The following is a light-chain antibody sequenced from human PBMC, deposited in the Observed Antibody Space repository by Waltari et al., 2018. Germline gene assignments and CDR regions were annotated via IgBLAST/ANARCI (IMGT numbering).Light chain of an antibody. Sequence: QSVLTQPPSASGTPGQRVTISCSGSSSDIGDNYVYWYKQLPGTAPKLLIYGNTRRPSGGPDRFSGSKSGTSASLAIGDLRSEDEADYYCAAWDDNLLYVFGTGTKVTVL. CDR2: GNT. CDR3: AAWDDNLLYV. V-gene: IGLV1-47*01. CDR1: SSDIGDNY. J-gene: IGLJ1*01.